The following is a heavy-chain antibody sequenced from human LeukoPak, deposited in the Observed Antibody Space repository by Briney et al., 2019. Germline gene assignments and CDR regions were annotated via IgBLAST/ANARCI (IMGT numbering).Heavy chain of an antibody. J-gene: IGHJ3*01. CDR3: AKDLRQLDAFDF. V-gene: IGHV3-30-3*01. CDR1: GFTFSSYS. Sequence: GGSLRLSCAASGFTFSSYSMCWVRQAPGKGLEWVTVISYDGNNKYYTDSVKGRFTISRDNSKNTLYLQMSSLRAEDTAVYYCAKDLRQLDAFDFWGQGTMVTVS. D-gene: IGHD6-6*01. CDR2: ISYDGNNK.